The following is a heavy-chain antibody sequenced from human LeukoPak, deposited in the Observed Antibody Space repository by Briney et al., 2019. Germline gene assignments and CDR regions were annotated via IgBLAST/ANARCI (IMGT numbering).Heavy chain of an antibody. CDR3: ARAQGVGATDAENAFDI. J-gene: IGHJ3*02. CDR1: GGTFSSYA. Sequence: SVKVSCKASGGTFSSYAISWVRQAPGQGLEWMGGIIPIFGTANYAQKFQGRVTITADESTSTAYMELSSLRSEDTAVYYCARAQGVGATDAENAFDIWGQGTMVTVSS. D-gene: IGHD1-26*01. CDR2: IIPIFGTA. V-gene: IGHV1-69*13.